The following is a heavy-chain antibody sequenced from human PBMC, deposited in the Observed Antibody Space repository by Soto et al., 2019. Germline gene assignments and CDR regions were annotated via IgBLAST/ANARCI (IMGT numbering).Heavy chain of an antibody. CDR2: INHSGST. CDR1: GGSFCCYY. V-gene: IGHV4-34*01. J-gene: IGHJ4*02. D-gene: IGHD6-19*01. Sequence: SVTLSLPFPVYGGSFCCYYWLLVRQPPGKGLEWIGEINHSGSTNYTPSLKSRVTISVDTSKNQFSLKLSSVTAADTAVYYCARVGGWFPVFDYWGQGTLVTVSS. CDR3: ARVGGWFPVFDY.